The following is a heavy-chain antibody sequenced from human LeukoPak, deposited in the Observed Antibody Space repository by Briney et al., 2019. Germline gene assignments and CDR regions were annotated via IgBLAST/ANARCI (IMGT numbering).Heavy chain of an antibody. CDR3: ANVVGVTTFHNNYWYFDL. Sequence: PSETLSLTCTVSGYSISSGYYWGWIRQPPGKGLEWIGSIYHSGSTYYNPSLKSRVTISVDTSKNQFSLKLSSVTAADTAVYYCANVVGVTTFHNNYWYFDLWGRGTLVTVSS. J-gene: IGHJ2*01. V-gene: IGHV4-38-2*02. CDR1: GYSISSGYY. CDR2: IYHSGST. D-gene: IGHD4-17*01.